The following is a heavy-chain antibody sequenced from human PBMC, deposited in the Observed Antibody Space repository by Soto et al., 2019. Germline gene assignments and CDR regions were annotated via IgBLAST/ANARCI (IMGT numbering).Heavy chain of an antibody. CDR3: SRDPSVRTRGDY. D-gene: IGHD1-1*01. CDR2: ISATGGGT. CDR1: GFKFSNYA. J-gene: IGHJ4*02. V-gene: IGHV3-23*01. Sequence: LRLSCAASGFKFSNYAMSWVRQAPGKGLEWVSLISATGGGTYYADSVKGRFTISRDNSHNTLYLQVHRLTDEATAVYYGSRDPSVRTRGDYWGQGTLVTVSS.